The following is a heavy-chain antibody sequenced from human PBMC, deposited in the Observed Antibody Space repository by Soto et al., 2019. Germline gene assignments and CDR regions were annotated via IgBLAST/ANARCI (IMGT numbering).Heavy chain of an antibody. J-gene: IGHJ4*02. Sequence: ASVKVSCKVSGYTLTELSMHWVRQAPGKGLEWMGGFDPEDGETIYAQKFQGRVTMTEDTSTDTAYMELSGLRSEDTAVYYCATDRSKFNRKERAFDYWGQGALVTVSS. CDR3: ATDRSKFNRKERAFDY. D-gene: IGHD6-6*01. CDR2: FDPEDGET. V-gene: IGHV1-24*01. CDR1: GYTLTELS.